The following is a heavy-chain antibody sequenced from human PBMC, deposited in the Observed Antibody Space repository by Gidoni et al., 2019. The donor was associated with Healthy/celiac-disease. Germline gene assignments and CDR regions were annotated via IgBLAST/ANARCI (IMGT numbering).Heavy chain of an antibody. V-gene: IGHV3-30*18. CDR1: SYG. Sequence: SYGMHWVRQAPGKGLEWVAVISYDGSNKYYADSVKGRFTISRDNSKNTLYLQMNSLRAEDTAVYYCAKDGWVSIYYGMDVWGQGTTVTVSS. D-gene: IGHD6-13*01. CDR2: ISYDGSNK. CDR3: AKDGWVSIYYGMDV. J-gene: IGHJ6*02.